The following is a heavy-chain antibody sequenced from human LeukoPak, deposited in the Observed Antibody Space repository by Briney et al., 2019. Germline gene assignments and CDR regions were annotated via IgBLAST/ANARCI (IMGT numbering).Heavy chain of an antibody. CDR3: ARDGRAGSLFAY. Sequence: SETLSLTCTVSGGSIKDYYWSWIRQPPGKGLERVGYISYSGSTNYNPSLKSRVTISVDTSKTQFSLKLSSVTAADTAIYYCARDGRAGSLFAYWGQGTLVTVSS. J-gene: IGHJ4*02. CDR1: GGSIKDYY. CDR2: ISYSGST. D-gene: IGHD6-19*01. V-gene: IGHV4-59*01.